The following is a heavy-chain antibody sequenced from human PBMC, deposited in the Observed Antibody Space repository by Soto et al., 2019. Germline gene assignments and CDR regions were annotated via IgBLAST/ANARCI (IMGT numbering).Heavy chain of an antibody. V-gene: IGHV3-66*01. CDR3: ARELGGSILNAFDI. CDR1: GFTISNDY. D-gene: IGHD2-15*01. Sequence: GGSLRLSCVVSGFTISNDYMNWVRQAPGKGLEWVSVIYSDGSTYYADSVKGRFTISRDNAKNSLYLQMNSLRAEDTAVYYCARELGGSILNAFDIWGQGTMVTVSS. CDR2: IYSDGST. J-gene: IGHJ3*02.